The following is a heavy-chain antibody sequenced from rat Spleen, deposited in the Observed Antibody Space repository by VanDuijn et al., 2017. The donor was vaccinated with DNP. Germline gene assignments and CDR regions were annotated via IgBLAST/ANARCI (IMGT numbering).Heavy chain of an antibody. CDR3: ARENYYAMEA. V-gene: IGHV4-2*01. Sequence: EVKLVESGGGLVQPGRSLKLSCAASGFNFHDYWMGWVRQAPGKGLEWIGEINKDSSIINYTPSLKDKFTISRDNAQNTLYLQMSKLGSEDTAIYYCARENYYAMEAWGQGTSVTVSS. J-gene: IGHJ4*01. CDR2: INKDSSII. CDR1: GFNFHDYW.